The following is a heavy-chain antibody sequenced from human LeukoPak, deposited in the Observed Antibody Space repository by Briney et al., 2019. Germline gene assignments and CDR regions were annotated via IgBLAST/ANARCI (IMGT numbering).Heavy chain of an antibody. D-gene: IGHD1-26*01. CDR1: GGSISSSSYS. V-gene: IGHV4-39*07. CDR3: ARAGWEQHLLYGMDV. CDR2: IFHSGST. Sequence: SETLSLTCTVSGGSISSSSYSWGWIRQPPGKGLEWIGNIFHSGSTYYNPSLKSRVTISVDTSKNQFSLKLSSVTAADTAVYYCARAGWEQHLLYGMDVWGQGTTVTVSS. J-gene: IGHJ6*02.